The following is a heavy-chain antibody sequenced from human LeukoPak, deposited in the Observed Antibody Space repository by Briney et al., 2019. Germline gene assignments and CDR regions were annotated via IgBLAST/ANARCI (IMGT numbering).Heavy chain of an antibody. J-gene: IGHJ4*02. V-gene: IGHV4-39*07. CDR3: GRYHSGYDDY. Sequence: PSETLSLTCTVSGGSISSSSYYWGWIRQPPGKGLEWIGSIYYSGSTYYNPSLKSRVTVSVDTSKNHFSLKLSSVTAADTALYYCGRYHSGYDDYWGQGTLVTVSS. D-gene: IGHD5-12*01. CDR2: IYYSGST. CDR1: GGSISSSSYY.